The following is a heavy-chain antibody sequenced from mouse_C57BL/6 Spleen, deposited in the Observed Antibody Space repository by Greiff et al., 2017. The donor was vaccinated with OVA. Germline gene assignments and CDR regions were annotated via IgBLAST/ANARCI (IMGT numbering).Heavy chain of an antibody. Sequence: VQLQQSGAELVKPGASVKISCKASGYAFSSYWMNWVKQRPGKGLAWIGQIYPGDGDTNYNGKFKGKATLTADKSSSTAYMQLSSLTSEDSAVYFCARDGSSYTYFDVWGTGTTVTVSS. CDR2: IYPGDGDT. J-gene: IGHJ1*03. CDR3: ARDGSSYTYFDV. CDR1: GYAFSSYW. V-gene: IGHV1-80*01. D-gene: IGHD1-1*01.